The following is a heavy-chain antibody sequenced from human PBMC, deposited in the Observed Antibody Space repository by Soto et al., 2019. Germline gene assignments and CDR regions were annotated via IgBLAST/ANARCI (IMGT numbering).Heavy chain of an antibody. D-gene: IGHD3-9*01. Sequence: PSETLSLTCTVSGGSISSYYWSWIRQPPGKGLEWIGYIYYSGSTYYNPSLKSRVTISVDTSKNQFSLKLSSVTAADTAVYYCARVTLTGNNFDYWGQGTLVTVSS. CDR1: GGSISSYY. CDR2: IYYSGST. CDR3: ARVTLTGNNFDY. J-gene: IGHJ4*02. V-gene: IGHV4-59*06.